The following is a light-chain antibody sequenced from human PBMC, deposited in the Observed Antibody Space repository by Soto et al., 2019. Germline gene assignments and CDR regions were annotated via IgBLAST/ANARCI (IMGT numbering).Light chain of an antibody. CDR3: SSYAGANNAL. CDR2: DVS. J-gene: IGLJ2*01. V-gene: IGLV2-8*01. Sequence: QSALTQPPSASGSPGQSVTISCTGSSRDVGGYNYVSWYQQYSGKAPKLMIYDVSKRPSGVPDRFSGSKSGNTASLTVSGLQAEDEADYYCSSYAGANNALFGGGTKVTVL. CDR1: SRDVGGYNY.